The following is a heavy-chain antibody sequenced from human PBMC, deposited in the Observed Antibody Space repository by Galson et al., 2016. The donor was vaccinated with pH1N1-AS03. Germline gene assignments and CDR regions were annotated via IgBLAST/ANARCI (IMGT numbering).Heavy chain of an antibody. CDR3: ARNWNYFNL. V-gene: IGHV3-11*01. D-gene: IGHD1-1*01. J-gene: IGHJ4*02. CDR2: ISTAGITT. CDR1: GFTFDYFY. Sequence: SLRLSCAASGFTFDYFYTSWIRQAPGKGLEWISFISTAGITTHYADSVKGRFTISRDNANNSLYLEMTSLRPEDTAIYYCARNWNYFNLWGQGVLVTVSS.